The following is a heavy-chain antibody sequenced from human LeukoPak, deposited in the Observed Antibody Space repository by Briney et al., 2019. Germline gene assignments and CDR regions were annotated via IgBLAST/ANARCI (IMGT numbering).Heavy chain of an antibody. J-gene: IGHJ5*02. CDR3: ARGRMVRGVGNWFDP. D-gene: IGHD3-10*01. CDR2: MNPNSGNT. Sequence: ASVKVSCKASGYTFTSYDINWVRQVTGQGLEWMGWMNPNSGNTGYAQKFQGRVTMTRNTSISTAYMELSSLRSEDTAVYYCARGRMVRGVGNWFDPWGQGTLVTVSS. V-gene: IGHV1-8*01. CDR1: GYTFTSYD.